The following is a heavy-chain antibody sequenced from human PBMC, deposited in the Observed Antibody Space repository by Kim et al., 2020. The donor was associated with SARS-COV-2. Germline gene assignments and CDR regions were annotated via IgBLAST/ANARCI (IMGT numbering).Heavy chain of an antibody. D-gene: IGHD2-15*01. Sequence: YTPYLQSRVTISVDTSKNQFSLKLSSVTAADTAVYYCARVGGGQGYYLDYWGQGTLVTVSS. CDR3: ARVGGGQGYYLDY. V-gene: IGHV4-59*01. J-gene: IGHJ4*02.